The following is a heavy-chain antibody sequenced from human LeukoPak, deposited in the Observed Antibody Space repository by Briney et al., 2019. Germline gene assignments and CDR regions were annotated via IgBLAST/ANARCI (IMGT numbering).Heavy chain of an antibody. CDR1: GFTFSSYS. D-gene: IGHD3-22*01. V-gene: IGHV3-21*01. CDR3: ARDPHDSSGS. J-gene: IGHJ4*02. Sequence: SGGSLRLSCAASGFTFSSYSMNWVRRAPGRGLEWVSSISSSSSYIYYADSVKGRFTISRDNAKNSLYLQMNSLRAEDTAVYYCARDPHDSSGSWGQGTLVTVSS. CDR2: ISSSSSYI.